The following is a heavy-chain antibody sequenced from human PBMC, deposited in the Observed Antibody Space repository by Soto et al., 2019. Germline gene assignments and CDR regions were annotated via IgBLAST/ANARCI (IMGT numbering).Heavy chain of an antibody. J-gene: IGHJ4*02. CDR2: IYQSGSI. Sequence: QLQLQESGSGLVKSSQTLSLTCAVSGGSISSGGYSWSWIRQPPGKGLEGIGYIYQSGSIYYNPSLKSPVTISVDRSKNQFSLKLSSVTAADTGVYYYARVPDYWGQGTLVTVSS. V-gene: IGHV4-30-2*01. CDR1: GGSISSGGYS. CDR3: ARVPDY.